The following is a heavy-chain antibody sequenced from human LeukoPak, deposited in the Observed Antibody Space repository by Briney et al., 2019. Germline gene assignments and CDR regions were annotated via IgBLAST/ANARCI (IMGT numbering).Heavy chain of an antibody. CDR2: ISQSGSTI. CDR1: GFGFSDYY. D-gene: IGHD2-2*02. Sequence: GGSLRLSCAASGFGFSDYYMSWVRQAPGKGREWVSYISQSGSTIYHADSVKGRFPISRDNAKNSLYLQMNSLRAEDTAVYYCASLTSGYWSSTSCYTDNDYWGQGTLVTVSS. V-gene: IGHV3-11*01. J-gene: IGHJ4*02. CDR3: ASLTSGYWSSTSCYTDNDY.